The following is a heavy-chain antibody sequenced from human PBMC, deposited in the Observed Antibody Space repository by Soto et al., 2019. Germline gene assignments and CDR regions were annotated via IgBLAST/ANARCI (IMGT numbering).Heavy chain of an antibody. D-gene: IGHD6-19*01. CDR3: ARDLESSGWFFYLFDY. V-gene: IGHV3-21*01. J-gene: IGHJ4*02. CDR2: ISSSSSYI. CDR1: GFTFSSYS. Sequence: PGGSLRLSCAASGFTFSSYSMNWVRQAPGKGLEWVSSISSSSSYIYYADSVKGRFTISRDNAKNSLYLQMNSLRAEDTAVYYCARDLESSGWFFYLFDYWGQGTLVTVS.